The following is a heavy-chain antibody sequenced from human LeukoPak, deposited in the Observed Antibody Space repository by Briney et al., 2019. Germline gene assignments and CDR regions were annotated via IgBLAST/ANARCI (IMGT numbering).Heavy chain of an antibody. Sequence: GGTLRLSCAASGFTFSRYGMNWVRQAPGKGLEWVSAISGSGGSTYYADSVKGRFTISRDNSKNTLYLQMNSLRAEDTAVYYCARAYSSSRYNYYYYMDVWGKGTTVTVSS. CDR3: ARAYSSSRYNYYYYMDV. CDR2: ISGSGGST. V-gene: IGHV3-23*01. CDR1: GFTFSRYG. D-gene: IGHD6-13*01. J-gene: IGHJ6*03.